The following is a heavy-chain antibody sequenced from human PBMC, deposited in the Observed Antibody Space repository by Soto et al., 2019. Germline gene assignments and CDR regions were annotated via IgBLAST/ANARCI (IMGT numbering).Heavy chain of an antibody. CDR2: ISDGGDLT. V-gene: IGHV3-23*04. Sequence: EVHLVESGGGLVQPGGSLRLSCAGSGFAFSSHPMSWVRQAPEKGLEWVAGISDGGDLTYNAESVRGRFTISRDNSRNTLYLQMNSLRAEDTAVYYWARRVIGSSRAFDIWGQGTMVTVSS. D-gene: IGHD3-10*01. CDR1: GFAFSSHP. J-gene: IGHJ3*02. CDR3: ARRVIGSSRAFDI.